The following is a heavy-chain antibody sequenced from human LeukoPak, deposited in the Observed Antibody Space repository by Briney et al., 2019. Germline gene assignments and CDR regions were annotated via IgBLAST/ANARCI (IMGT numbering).Heavy chain of an antibody. D-gene: IGHD2-2*01. CDR1: GGTFSSYA. J-gene: IGHJ6*03. CDR3: AREGDVVVPMDV. CDR2: IIPIFGTA. V-gene: IGHV1-69*13. Sequence: SVKVSCKASGGTFSSYAISWVRQAPGQGLEWMGGIIPIFGTANYAQKFQGRVTITADESTSTAYMELSSLRSEDTAVYYCAREGDVVVPMDVWGKGTTVTVSS.